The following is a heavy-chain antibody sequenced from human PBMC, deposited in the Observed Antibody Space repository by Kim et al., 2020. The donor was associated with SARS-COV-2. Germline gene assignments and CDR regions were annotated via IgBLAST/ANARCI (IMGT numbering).Heavy chain of an antibody. CDR3: ARLGGIQLWLWIGYFDL. Sequence: GESLKLSCKGSGYSFTSYWIGWVRQMPGKGLEWMGIIYPVDSDTRYSPSFQGQVTISAHKSISTAYLQWSSLKASDTAVYYCARLGGIQLWLWIGYFDLWGRGTMVTVSS. D-gene: IGHD5-18*01. CDR1: GYSFTSYW. V-gene: IGHV5-51*01. J-gene: IGHJ2*01. CDR2: IYPVDSDT.